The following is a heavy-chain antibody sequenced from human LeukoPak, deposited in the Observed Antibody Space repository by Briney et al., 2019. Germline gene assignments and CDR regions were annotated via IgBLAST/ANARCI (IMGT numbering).Heavy chain of an antibody. CDR3: ARISPVLRYFDWLPPKYYFDY. D-gene: IGHD3-9*01. CDR2: IYYSGST. J-gene: IGHJ4*02. Sequence: SETLSLTCTVSGGSISSSSYYWGWIRQPPGKGLEWIGSIYYSGSTYYNPSLKSRVTISVDTSKNQFSLKLSSVSAADTAVYYCARISPVLRYFDWLPPKYYFDYWGQGTLVTVSS. CDR1: GGSISSSSYY. V-gene: IGHV4-39*01.